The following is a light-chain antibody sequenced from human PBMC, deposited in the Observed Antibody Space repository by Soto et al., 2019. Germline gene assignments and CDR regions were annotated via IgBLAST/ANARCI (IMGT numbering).Light chain of an antibody. V-gene: IGLV2-8*01. CDR2: EVT. CDR3: SSYAASNHFSVV. CDR1: SSDVGGYNY. Sequence: QSVLTQPPSASGSPGQSVTISCTGTSSDVGGYNYVSWYQQYPGRAPKLMIYEVTKRPSGVPDRFSGSKSGNTASLTVSGLQAEDEADYYCSSYAASNHFSVVFGGGTKLTVL. J-gene: IGLJ3*02.